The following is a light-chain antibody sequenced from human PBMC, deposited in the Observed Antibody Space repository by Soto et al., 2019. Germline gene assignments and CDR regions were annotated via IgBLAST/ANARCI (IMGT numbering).Light chain of an antibody. V-gene: IGKV2D-29*02. CDR3: MQSTPLPPT. J-gene: IGKJ5*01. Sequence: DVVMTQTPLSLSVAPGQPASISCKSSQSLLHITGEPFLFWYLQKPGQSPQLLIYEVSTRVSGVPDRFSGSGSGTDFTLEIRRVETDDVGIYYCMQSTPLPPTFGQGTRLGIE. CDR1: QSLLHITGEPF. CDR2: EVS.